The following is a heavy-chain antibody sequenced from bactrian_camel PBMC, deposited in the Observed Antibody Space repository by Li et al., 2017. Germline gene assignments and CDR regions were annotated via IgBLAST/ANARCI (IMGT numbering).Heavy chain of an antibody. CDR2: IYTHGGNT. D-gene: IGHD6*01. Sequence: HVQLVESGGDLVQPGGSLRLSCAASGDTYSRGCMGWFRQAPGKEREGVAIIYTHGGNTHYADSVKGRFTISQDNAKNTLYLQMDSLEPEDTAMYYCADGIYGPGSTWDSPPSSQGTQVTVS. CDR1: GDTYSRGC. J-gene: IGHJ4*01. V-gene: IGHV3-2*01.